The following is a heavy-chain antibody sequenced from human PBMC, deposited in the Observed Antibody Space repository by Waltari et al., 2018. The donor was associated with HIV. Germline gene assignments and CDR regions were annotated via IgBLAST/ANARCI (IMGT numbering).Heavy chain of an antibody. CDR2: ISAYNGNT. CDR1: GYTFTSYG. CDR3: ARGDYDILTGYWYGMDV. Sequence: QVQLVQSGAEVKKPGASVKVSCKDSGYTFTSYGISWGRQDPGQGLEWMGWISAYNGNTNYAQKLQGRVTMTTDTSTSTAYMELRSLRSDDTAVYYCARGDYDILTGYWYGMDVWGQGTTVTVSS. V-gene: IGHV1-18*01. D-gene: IGHD3-9*01. J-gene: IGHJ6*02.